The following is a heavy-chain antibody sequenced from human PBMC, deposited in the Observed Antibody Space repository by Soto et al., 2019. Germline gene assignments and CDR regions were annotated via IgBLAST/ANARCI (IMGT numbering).Heavy chain of an antibody. D-gene: IGHD3-10*01. CDR3: TTRYYYGSGSYAY. CDR2: IKSKTDGGTP. J-gene: IGHJ4*02. V-gene: IGHV3-15*07. CDR1: GFTFSNAW. Sequence: EVQLVESGGGLVKPGGSLRLSCAASGFTFSNAWMNWVRQAPGKGLEWVGRIKSKTDGGTPDYAAPVKGRFTISRDDSKNTLYLQMNSLKTEDTAVYYCTTRYYYGSGSYAYWGQGTLVTVSS.